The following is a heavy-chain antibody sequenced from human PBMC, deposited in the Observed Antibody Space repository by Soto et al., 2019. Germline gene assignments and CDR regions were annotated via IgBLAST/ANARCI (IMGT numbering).Heavy chain of an antibody. D-gene: IGHD6-19*01. CDR1: GYTFTSYG. CDR2: ISAYNGNT. V-gene: IGHV1-18*01. Sequence: ASVKVSCKASGYTFTSYGISWVRQAPGQGLEWMGWISAYNGNTNYAQKLQGRVTMTTDTSTSTAYMELRSLRSDDTAVYYCARSKTGYSSGWYPAYWGQGTLVTVSS. CDR3: ARSKTGYSSGWYPAY. J-gene: IGHJ4*02.